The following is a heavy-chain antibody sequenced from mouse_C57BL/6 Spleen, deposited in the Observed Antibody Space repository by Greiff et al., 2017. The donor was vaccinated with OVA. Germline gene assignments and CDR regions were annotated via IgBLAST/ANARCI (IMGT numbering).Heavy chain of an antibody. Sequence: EVHLVESGGDLVKPGGSLKLSCAASGFTFSSYGMSWVRQTPDKRLEWVATISSGGSYTYYPDSVKGRFTISRDNAKNTLYLQMSSLKSEDTAMYYCARSEEDGYYEGFDYWGQGTTLTVSS. D-gene: IGHD2-3*01. J-gene: IGHJ2*01. V-gene: IGHV5-6*01. CDR2: ISSGGSYT. CDR1: GFTFSSYG. CDR3: ARSEEDGYYEGFDY.